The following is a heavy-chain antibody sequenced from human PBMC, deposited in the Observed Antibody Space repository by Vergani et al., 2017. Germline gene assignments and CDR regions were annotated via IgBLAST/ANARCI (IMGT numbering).Heavy chain of an antibody. CDR3: VRDVRVSRT. V-gene: IGHV3-21*01. CDR1: GFTFRSFA. J-gene: IGHJ3*01. CDR2: ISGNNDDV. Sequence: VQLVESGGGVVRPGGSLRLSCAASGFTFRSFAMDWVRQTPDKGLEWVSSISGNNDDVYYADSVKGRFTISRDNAKNSLYLDMSSLRAEDTAVYYCVRDVRVSRTWGQGTLVAVSS.